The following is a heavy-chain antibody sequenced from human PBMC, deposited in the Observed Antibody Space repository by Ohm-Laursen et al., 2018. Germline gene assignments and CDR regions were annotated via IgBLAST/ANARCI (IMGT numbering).Heavy chain of an antibody. CDR1: GGSISRHY. J-gene: IGHJ4*02. D-gene: IGHD6-13*01. CDR3: ARFMAAAGPIDY. CDR2: IYYSGST. V-gene: IGHV4-59*11. Sequence: GTLSLTCSVSGGSISRHYWSWIRQPPGKGLEWIGYIYYSGSTNYNNPSLKSRVTISVDTSKSQFSLKLSSVSAADTAVYYCARFMAAAGPIDYWGQGTLVTVSS.